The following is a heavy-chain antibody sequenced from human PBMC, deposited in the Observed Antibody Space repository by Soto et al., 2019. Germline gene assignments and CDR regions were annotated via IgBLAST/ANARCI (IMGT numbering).Heavy chain of an antibody. Sequence: QDQLLQSGAEVKKPGASVKVSCQASGYTFSSYGITWVRQAPGQGLEWVGWISAYNGNTKSAQKFQGRVTLTTDTSTGTAYMDLRSLRSDDTAVYFCARDEGVEVPFYHDALDLWGQGTLVSVSS. CDR1: GYTFSSYG. D-gene: IGHD2-2*01. J-gene: IGHJ3*01. CDR3: ARDEGVEVPFYHDALDL. CDR2: ISAYNGNT. V-gene: IGHV1-18*01.